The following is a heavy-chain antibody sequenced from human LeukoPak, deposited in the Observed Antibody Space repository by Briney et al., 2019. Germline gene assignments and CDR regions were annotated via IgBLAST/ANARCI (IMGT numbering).Heavy chain of an antibody. CDR2: INPNSGGT. J-gene: IGHJ3*02. D-gene: IGHD3-10*01. Sequence: ASVKVSCKASGYTFTSYYMHWVRQAPGQGLEWMGWINPNSGGTNYAQNFQGRVTMSRDTSINTAYMELNRLTSDDTAMYYCARVGSGSSYNGAFDIWGQGTVVTVSS. CDR3: ARVGSGSSYNGAFDI. CDR1: GYTFTSYY. V-gene: IGHV1-2*02.